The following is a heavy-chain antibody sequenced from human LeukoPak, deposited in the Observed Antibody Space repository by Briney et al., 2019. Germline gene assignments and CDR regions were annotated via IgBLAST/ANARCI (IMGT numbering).Heavy chain of an antibody. D-gene: IGHD1-26*01. CDR1: GITFSRYG. V-gene: IGHV3-30*02. CDR3: AAPAGAANWLDP. CDR2: IWYDGSKT. Sequence: PGGSLRLSCVAPGITFSRYGMHWVRQAPGKGLEWVGFIWYDGSKTYYGDSVKGRFTISRDNSKNTAYLQMSTLRADDTAVYYCAAPAGAANWLDPWGQGTLVTVSS. J-gene: IGHJ5*02.